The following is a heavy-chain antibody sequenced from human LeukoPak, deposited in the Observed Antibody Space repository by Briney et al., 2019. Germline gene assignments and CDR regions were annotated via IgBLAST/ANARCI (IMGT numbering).Heavy chain of an antibody. D-gene: IGHD6-13*01. J-gene: IGHJ4*02. CDR1: GYTFTGYY. V-gene: IGHV1-2*02. CDR2: ISPDSGGT. Sequence: ASVKVPCKASGYTFTGYYMHWVRQAPGQGLEWMGWISPDSGGTNYAQKFQGRVTMTRDTSISTAYMELSRLTSGDTAVYYCARGPAAAGFYFLDYWGQGTLVIVSS. CDR3: ARGPAAAGFYFLDY.